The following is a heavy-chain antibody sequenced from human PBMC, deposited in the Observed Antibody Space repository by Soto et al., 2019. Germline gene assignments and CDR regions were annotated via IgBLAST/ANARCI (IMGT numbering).Heavy chain of an antibody. J-gene: IGHJ4*02. CDR3: ARDKVPGLFDY. V-gene: IGHV4-34*01. CDR2: INHSGST. CDR1: RGSFSGYY. Sequence: QVQLQQWGAGLLKPSETLSLTCAVYRGSFSGYYWTWIRQPPGTGLEWIGEINHSGSTNYNPSLKSRVTISVDTSNNQVSLKLTSVTAADTAGYYCARDKVPGLFDYWGQGTLVTVSS.